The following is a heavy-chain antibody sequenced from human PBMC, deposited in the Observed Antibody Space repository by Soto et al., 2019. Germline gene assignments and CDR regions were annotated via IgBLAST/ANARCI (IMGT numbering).Heavy chain of an antibody. J-gene: IGHJ6*02. V-gene: IGHV3-23*01. Sequence: EVQLLESGGGLVQPGGSLRLSCAASGFTFSSYAMSWVRQAPGKGLEWVSAISGSGGSTYYADSVKGRFTISRDNSKNTLYLQMNSLRAEDTAVYYCAKRWPSSTSYYYGMDVWGQGTTVTVSS. CDR3: AKRWPSSTSYYYGMDV. CDR1: GFTFSSYA. D-gene: IGHD2-2*01. CDR2: ISGSGGST.